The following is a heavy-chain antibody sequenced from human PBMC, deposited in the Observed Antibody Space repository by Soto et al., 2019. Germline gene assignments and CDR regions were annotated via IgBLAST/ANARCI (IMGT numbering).Heavy chain of an antibody. D-gene: IGHD2-21*02. CDR3: AREPNHIVVVTAILDY. Sequence: QVQLVESGGGVVQPGRSLRLSCAASGFTFSSYAMHWVRQAPGKGLEWVAVISYDGSNKYYADSVKGRFTISRDNSKNALDLQMNSMRAEATAVYYCAREPNHIVVVTAILDYWGQGTLVTVSS. CDR2: ISYDGSNK. J-gene: IGHJ4*02. CDR1: GFTFSSYA. V-gene: IGHV3-30-3*01.